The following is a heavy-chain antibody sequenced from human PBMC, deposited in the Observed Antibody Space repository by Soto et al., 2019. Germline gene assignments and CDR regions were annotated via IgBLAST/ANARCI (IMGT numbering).Heavy chain of an antibody. CDR1: GGTFSSYA. CDR3: ARVPDSTHGYWFDP. D-gene: IGHD3-22*01. Sequence: QVQLVQSGAEVKKPGSSVKVSCKASGGTFSSYAISWVRQAPGQGLEWMGGIIPIFGTANYAQKFQGRVTITADKSTSTAYMELSSPSYEDTAVYYCARVPDSTHGYWFDPWGQGTLVTVSS. V-gene: IGHV1-69*06. CDR2: IIPIFGTA. J-gene: IGHJ5*02.